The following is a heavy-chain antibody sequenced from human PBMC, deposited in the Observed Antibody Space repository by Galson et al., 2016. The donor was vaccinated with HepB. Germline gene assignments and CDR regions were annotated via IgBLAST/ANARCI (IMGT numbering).Heavy chain of an antibody. CDR3: AKRSMSAVAGSFDF. CDR2: ISYDGSSK. CDR1: GFTFSSYV. V-gene: IGHV3-30-3*02. D-gene: IGHD6-19*01. J-gene: IGHJ4*02. Sequence: SLRLSCAASGFTFSSYVIHWVRQAPGKGLEWVSMISYDGSSKYFADSVKGRFTFSRDNSKNTPYLQMNSLRAEDTAVYYCAKRSMSAVAGSFDFWGQGTLVTVSS.